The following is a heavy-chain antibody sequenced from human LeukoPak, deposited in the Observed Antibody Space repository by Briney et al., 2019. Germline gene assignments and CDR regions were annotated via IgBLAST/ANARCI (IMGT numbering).Heavy chain of an antibody. D-gene: IGHD5-18*01. CDR2: IGTAGDT. Sequence: GGSLRLSCAASGFTFSSYDMHWVRQATGKGLEWVSAIGTAGDTYYPGSVKGRFTISRENAKNSLYLQMNSLRAGDTAVYYCARGGYSYGFEGPDAFDIWGQGTMVTVSS. V-gene: IGHV3-13*01. J-gene: IGHJ3*02. CDR3: ARGGYSYGFEGPDAFDI. CDR1: GFTFSSYD.